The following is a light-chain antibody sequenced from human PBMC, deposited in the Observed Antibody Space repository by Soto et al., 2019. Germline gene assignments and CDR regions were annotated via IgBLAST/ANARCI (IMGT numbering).Light chain of an antibody. Sequence: DIQMTQSPSTLSASVGDRVTITCRASQSISVWLAWYQQKAGKAPNLLIYKASRLEGGVPSRFSGSGSETEFTLTISGLQPGDSATYYCQQYNSYSPTFGQGTKVEVK. CDR2: KAS. CDR1: QSISVW. V-gene: IGKV1-5*03. J-gene: IGKJ1*01. CDR3: QQYNSYSPT.